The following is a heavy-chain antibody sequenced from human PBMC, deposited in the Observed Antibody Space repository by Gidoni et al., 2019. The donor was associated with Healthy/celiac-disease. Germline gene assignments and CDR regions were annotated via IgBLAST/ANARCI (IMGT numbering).Heavy chain of an antibody. D-gene: IGHD3-10*01. J-gene: IGHJ4*02. Sequence: EVQLVESGGGSVQPGGSLRLSCAASGFTFSSYWLHWVRQAPGKGLVWVSRINSDGSSTSYGDSVKGRFTISRVNAKNTLYLQMNSLRAEDTAVYYCARASYGSGSYMVYFDYWGQGTLVTVSS. CDR2: INSDGSST. CDR3: ARASYGSGSYMVYFDY. CDR1: GFTFSSYW. V-gene: IGHV3-74*01.